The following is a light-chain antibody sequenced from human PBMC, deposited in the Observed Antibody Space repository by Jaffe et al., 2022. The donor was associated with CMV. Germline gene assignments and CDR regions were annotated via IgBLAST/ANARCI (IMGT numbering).Light chain of an antibody. Sequence: SYELTQPSSVSVSPGQTARITCSGDIVTKKYVRWFQQKAGQAPVLVIYKDTERPSGIPERFSGSNSGTTVTLTISGAQVDDEADYYCYSAADNNWVFGGGTKLTVL. CDR2: KDT. CDR1: IVTKKY. CDR3: YSAADNNWV. J-gene: IGLJ3*02. V-gene: IGLV3-27*01.